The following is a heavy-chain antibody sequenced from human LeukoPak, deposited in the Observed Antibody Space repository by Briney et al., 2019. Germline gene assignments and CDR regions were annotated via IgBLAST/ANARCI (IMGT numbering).Heavy chain of an antibody. Sequence: GGSLRLSCAASGFTFDDYAMHWVRQAPGKGLEWASGISWNSGSIGYADSVKGRFTISRDNAKNSLYLQMNSLRAEDTALYYCAKDYHYDSSGYYPVFDYWGQGTLVTVSS. V-gene: IGHV3-9*01. J-gene: IGHJ4*02. CDR1: GFTFDDYA. CDR3: AKDYHYDSSGYYPVFDY. CDR2: ISWNSGSI. D-gene: IGHD3-22*01.